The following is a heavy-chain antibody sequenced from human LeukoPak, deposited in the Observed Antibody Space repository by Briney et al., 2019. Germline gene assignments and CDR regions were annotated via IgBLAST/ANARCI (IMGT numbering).Heavy chain of an antibody. V-gene: IGHV3-30*18. J-gene: IGHJ4*02. CDR2: ISYDGSNK. D-gene: IGHD4-17*01. CDR3: AKDMGFHDYGDYVDY. Sequence: PGGSLRLSCAASGFTFSSYGMHWVRQAPGKGLEGVAVISYDGSNKYYADSVKGRFTISRDNSKNTLYLQMNSLRAEDTAVYYCAKDMGFHDYGDYVDYWGQGTLVTVSS. CDR1: GFTFSSYG.